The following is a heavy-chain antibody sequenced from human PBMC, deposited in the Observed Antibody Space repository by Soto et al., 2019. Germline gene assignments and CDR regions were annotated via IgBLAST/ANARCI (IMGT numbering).Heavy chain of an antibody. CDR2: IKSKTDGGTT. J-gene: IGHJ4*02. V-gene: IGHV3-15*01. CDR3: TTDQDCSSTSCYDMVY. Sequence: EVQLVESGGGLVKPGGSLRLSCAASGFTFSNAWMSWVRQAPGKGLEWVGRIKSKTDGGTTDYAAPVKGRFTISRDDSKNTLYLQMNSLKTEDTAVYYCTTDQDCSSTSCYDMVYWGQGTLVTVSS. CDR1: GFTFSNAW. D-gene: IGHD2-2*01.